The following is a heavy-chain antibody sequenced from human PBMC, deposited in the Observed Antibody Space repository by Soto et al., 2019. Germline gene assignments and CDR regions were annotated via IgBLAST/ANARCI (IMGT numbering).Heavy chain of an antibody. J-gene: IGHJ4*02. CDR2: ISYDGSNK. D-gene: IGHD2-15*01. CDR3: ARDRRVVAVDAHHYY. CDR1: GFTFSSYG. Sequence: QVQLVESGGGVVQPGRSLRLSCEASGFTFSSYGMHWVRQAPGKGLEWVAVISYDGSNKYYADSVKGRFTISRGNSKNTLYLLMSSLRAGDTAVYYCARDRRVVAVDAHHYYRGQGTLVNVSS. V-gene: IGHV3-30*03.